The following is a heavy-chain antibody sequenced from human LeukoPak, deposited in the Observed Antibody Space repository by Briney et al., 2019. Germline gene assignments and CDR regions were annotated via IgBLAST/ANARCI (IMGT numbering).Heavy chain of an antibody. CDR2: ISSIGSTI. D-gene: IGHD2-2*01. CDR1: GFTFSSYE. J-gene: IGHJ4*02. V-gene: IGHV3-48*03. CDR3: AREPSTPWYVVVPAAMGHYFDY. Sequence: GGSLRLSCAASGFTFSSYEMNWVRQAPGKGLEWVSYISSIGSTIYYADSVKGRFTISRDNAKNSLYLQMNSLRAEDTAVYYCAREPSTPWYVVVPAAMGHYFDYWGQGTLVTVSS.